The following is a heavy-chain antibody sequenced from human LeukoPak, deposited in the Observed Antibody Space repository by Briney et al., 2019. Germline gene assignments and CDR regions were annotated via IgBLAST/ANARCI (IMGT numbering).Heavy chain of an antibody. Sequence: GESLKISCKGSGYSFTSYWISWVRQMPGKGLEWMGRIDPSDSYTNYSPSFQGHVTISADKSISTAYLQWSSLKASDTAMYYCALYPAVDTAMVSWFDLWGQGTLVTVSS. CDR3: ALYPAVDTAMVSWFDL. V-gene: IGHV5-10-1*01. CDR2: IDPSDSYT. CDR1: GYSFTSYW. D-gene: IGHD5-18*01. J-gene: IGHJ5*02.